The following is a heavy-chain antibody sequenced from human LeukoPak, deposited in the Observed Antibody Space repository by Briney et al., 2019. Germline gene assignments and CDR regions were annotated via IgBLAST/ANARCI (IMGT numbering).Heavy chain of an antibody. CDR2: IWYDGSQR. Sequence: GGSLRLSCVASGFIFSTYGLHWVRQSPGRGLEWVAVIWYDGSQRYYADSVKGRFTISRDNSKNTLYLQMNSLRAEDTAVYYCARALGYYYDSSGSYYFDYWGQGTLVTVSS. CDR3: ARALGYYYDSSGSYYFDY. V-gene: IGHV3-33*01. D-gene: IGHD3-22*01. J-gene: IGHJ4*02. CDR1: GFIFSTYG.